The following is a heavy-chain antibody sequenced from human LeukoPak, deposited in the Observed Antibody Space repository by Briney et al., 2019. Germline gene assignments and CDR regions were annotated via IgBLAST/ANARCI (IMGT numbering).Heavy chain of an antibody. D-gene: IGHD3-3*01. CDR3: ARVHGGIFGVAGWFDP. J-gene: IGHJ5*02. Sequence: ASVKVSCKASGYTFTSYDINWVRQATGQGLEWMGWMNPNSGNTGYAQKFQGRVTMTRNTPISTAYMELSSLRSEDTAVYYCARVHGGIFGVAGWFDPWGQGTLVTVSS. CDR2: MNPNSGNT. V-gene: IGHV1-8*01. CDR1: GYTFTSYD.